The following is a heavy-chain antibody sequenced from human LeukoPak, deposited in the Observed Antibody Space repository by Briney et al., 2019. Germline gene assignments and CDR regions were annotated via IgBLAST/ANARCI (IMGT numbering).Heavy chain of an antibody. V-gene: IGHV1-8*01. Sequence: ASVKVSCKASGYTFTSYDVNWVRQATGQGLEWMGWMNPNSGNTGYAQKFQGRVTMTRNTSISTAYMELSSLRAGDTAIYYCARDYYSVSGSFDPFDIWGQGTMVTVSS. CDR3: ARDYYSVSGSFDPFDI. D-gene: IGHD3-10*01. J-gene: IGHJ3*02. CDR1: GYTFTSYD. CDR2: MNPNSGNT.